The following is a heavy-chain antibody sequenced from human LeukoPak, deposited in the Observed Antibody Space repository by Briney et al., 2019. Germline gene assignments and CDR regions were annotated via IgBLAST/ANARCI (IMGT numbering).Heavy chain of an antibody. Sequence: GGSLRLSCAASGFTVSSNYMSWVRQAPGKGLEWVSVIYSGGSTYYAESVKGRFTISRDNFKNTLYLQMNSLRAEDTAVYYCARVSGPHYYGSGGPFDYWGQGTLVTVSS. CDR1: GFTVSSNY. D-gene: IGHD3-10*01. J-gene: IGHJ4*02. V-gene: IGHV3-66*01. CDR3: ARVSGPHYYGSGGPFDY. CDR2: IYSGGST.